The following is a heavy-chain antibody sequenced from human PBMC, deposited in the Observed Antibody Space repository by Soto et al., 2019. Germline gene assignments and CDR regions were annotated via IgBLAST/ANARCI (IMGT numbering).Heavy chain of an antibody. Sequence: SETLSLTCTVSNGSLSSNYWRWIRQSPGKGLEWIGNIYYSESTNYNPSLKSRVTMSVDTSKNRFTLQLSSVTAADTGVYFCARSFMVPVDFFDYWGQGTMVTVSS. CDR1: NGSLSSNY. CDR2: IYYSEST. D-gene: IGHD3-10*01. CDR3: ARSFMVPVDFFDY. V-gene: IGHV4-59*01. J-gene: IGHJ4*02.